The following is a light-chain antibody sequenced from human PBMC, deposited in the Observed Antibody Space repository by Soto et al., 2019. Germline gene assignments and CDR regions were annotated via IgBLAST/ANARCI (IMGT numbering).Light chain of an antibody. Sequence: EIVLTQSPANLSLSPGEGATLSCRASQSVSSYLVWYQQRPGQAPRLLIYDASNRATGIPARFSGSGSGTDFTLTISSLEPEDFAVYYCQQRSNWPLTFGPGTKVDLK. CDR3: QQRSNWPLT. CDR1: QSVSSY. V-gene: IGKV3-11*01. J-gene: IGKJ3*01. CDR2: DAS.